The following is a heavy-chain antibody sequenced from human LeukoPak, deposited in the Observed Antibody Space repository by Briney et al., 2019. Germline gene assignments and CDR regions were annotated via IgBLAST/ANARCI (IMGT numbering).Heavy chain of an antibody. CDR2: IRYDGSNK. D-gene: IGHD3-22*01. CDR3: AKVLTYYYDSSGYFGAFDI. Sequence: PGGSLRLSCAASGFTFSSYAMSWVRQAPGEGLEWVAFIRYDGSNKYYADSVKGRFTISRDNSKNTLYLQMNSLRAEDTAVYYCAKVLTYYYDSSGYFGAFDIWGQGTMVTVSS. J-gene: IGHJ3*02. CDR1: GFTFSSYA. V-gene: IGHV3-30*02.